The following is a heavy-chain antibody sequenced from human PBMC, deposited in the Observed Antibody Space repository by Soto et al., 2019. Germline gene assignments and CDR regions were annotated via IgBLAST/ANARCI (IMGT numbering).Heavy chain of an antibody. CDR3: ARVSGSYYYGMDV. CDR2: IYHSGST. CDR1: GGSISSSNW. Sequence: SETLSLTCAVSGGSISSSNWWSWVRQPPGKGLEWIGEIYHSGSTNYNPSLKSRVTISVDKSKNQFSLKLSSVPAADTAVYYCARVSGSYYYGMDVWGQGITVTVSS. D-gene: IGHD1-26*01. J-gene: IGHJ6*02. V-gene: IGHV4-4*02.